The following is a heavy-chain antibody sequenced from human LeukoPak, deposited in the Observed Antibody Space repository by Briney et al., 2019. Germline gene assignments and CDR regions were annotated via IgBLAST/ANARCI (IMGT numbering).Heavy chain of an antibody. Sequence: ASVKVSCKASGYTFTSYHMHWVRQAPGQGLEWMGIINPSGGSTSCAQKFQGRVTMTRDTSTSTVYMELSSLRSEDTAVYYCARDPSNTSGRYIYFDYWGQGTLVTVSS. V-gene: IGHV1-46*01. D-gene: IGHD6-19*01. J-gene: IGHJ4*02. CDR3: ARDPSNTSGRYIYFDY. CDR1: GYTFTSYH. CDR2: INPSGGST.